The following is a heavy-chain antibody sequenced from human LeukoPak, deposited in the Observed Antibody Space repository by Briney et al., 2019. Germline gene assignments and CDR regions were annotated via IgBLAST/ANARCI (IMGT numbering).Heavy chain of an antibody. V-gene: IGHV3-48*03. CDR2: ISSSGSTI. J-gene: IGHJ4*02. Sequence: PGGSLRLSCVASGFTFSSYEMNWVRQAPGKGLEWVSYISSSGSTIYYADSVKGRFTISRDNAKNSLYLQMNSLRAEDTAVYYCARVDSGSYYFDYWGQGTLVTVSS. CDR1: GFTFSSYE. CDR3: ARVDSGSYYFDY. D-gene: IGHD1-26*01.